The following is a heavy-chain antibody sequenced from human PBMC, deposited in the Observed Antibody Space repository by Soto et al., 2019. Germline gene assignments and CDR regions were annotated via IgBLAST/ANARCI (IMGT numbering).Heavy chain of an antibody. D-gene: IGHD2-21*01. Sequence: EVQLLESGGGLVPPGGSLRVTCETSGFTFSAHAMAWVRQAPGKRLEWVSAISGDGDSTSYADSVKGRMTISRDNSKNTVDLYMSSLTTDDTAIYYCVKDRLMAVVVVSGTFDSWGQGALVSVSS. J-gene: IGHJ4*02. CDR1: GFTFSAHA. CDR3: VKDRLMAVVVVSGTFDS. CDR2: ISGDGDST. V-gene: IGHV3-23*01.